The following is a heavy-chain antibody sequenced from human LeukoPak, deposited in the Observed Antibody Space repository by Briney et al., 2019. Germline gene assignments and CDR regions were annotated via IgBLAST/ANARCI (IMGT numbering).Heavy chain of an antibody. D-gene: IGHD3-22*01. CDR1: GGSISSSSYY. V-gene: IGHV4-39*01. J-gene: IGHJ4*02. CDR3: ARRTYYYDSSGLRLPGNFDY. Sequence: PSETLSLTCTVSGGSISSSSYYWGWIHQPPGKGLEWIGSIYYSGSTYYNPSLKSRVTISVDTSKNQFSLKLSSVTAADTAVYYCARRTYYYDSSGLRLPGNFDYWGQGTLVTVSS. CDR2: IYYSGST.